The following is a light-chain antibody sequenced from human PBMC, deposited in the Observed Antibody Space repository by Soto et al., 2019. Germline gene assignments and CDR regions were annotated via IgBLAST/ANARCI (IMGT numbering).Light chain of an antibody. CDR3: QQYQNSPRS. J-gene: IGKJ1*01. CDR1: QSISRSY. V-gene: IGKV3-20*01. Sequence: EIVLTQSPGTLSLSPGERDTLSCRASQSISRSYLAWYQQKPGQAPRLLIYGASNRAAGIPDRFSGSGSETDFTLTISRLEPEDLAVYSCQQYQNSPRSFGQGTKVEV. CDR2: GAS.